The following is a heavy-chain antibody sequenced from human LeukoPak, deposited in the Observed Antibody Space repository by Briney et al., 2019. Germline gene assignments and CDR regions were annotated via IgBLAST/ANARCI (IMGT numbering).Heavy chain of an antibody. J-gene: IGHJ3*02. CDR2: INSDGSST. V-gene: IGHV3-74*01. D-gene: IGHD6-13*01. Sequence: GGTLRLSCAASGFTFSSYWMHWVRQAPGKGLVWVSRINSDGSSTSYADSVKGRFTISRDNAKNTLYLQMNSLRAEDTAVYYCARAVTSLEIAAAGTQAFDIWGQGTMVTVSS. CDR1: GFTFSSYW. CDR3: ARAVTSLEIAAAGTQAFDI.